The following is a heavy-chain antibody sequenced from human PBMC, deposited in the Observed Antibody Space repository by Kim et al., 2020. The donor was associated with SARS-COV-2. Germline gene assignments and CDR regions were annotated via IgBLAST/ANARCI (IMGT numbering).Heavy chain of an antibody. CDR1: GFTFSSYG. CDR3: AKDPYYDSSGYQNWYFDL. D-gene: IGHD3-22*01. V-gene: IGHV3-33*06. Sequence: GGSLRLSCAASGFTFSSYGMHWVRQAPGKGLEWVAVIWYDGSNKYYADSVKGRFTISRDNSKNTLYLQMNSLRAEDTAVYYCAKDPYYDSSGYQNWYFDLWGRGTLVTVSS. CDR2: IWYDGSNK. J-gene: IGHJ2*01.